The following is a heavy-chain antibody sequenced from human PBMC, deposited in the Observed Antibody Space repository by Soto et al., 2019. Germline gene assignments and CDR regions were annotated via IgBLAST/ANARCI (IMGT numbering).Heavy chain of an antibody. D-gene: IGHD6-13*01. J-gene: IGHJ6*02. CDR1: GGSISSGGYY. V-gene: IGHV4-31*03. CDR3: ASSQQLVDEYGMDV. Sequence: QVQLQESGPGLVKPSQTLSLTCTVSGGSISSGGYYWSWIRQHPGKGLEWIGYIYYSGRTYYNQSLKSRGTISVYTSKNQFSLKLSSVTAADTAVYYWASSQQLVDEYGMDVWGQGTTVTVSS. CDR2: IYYSGRT.